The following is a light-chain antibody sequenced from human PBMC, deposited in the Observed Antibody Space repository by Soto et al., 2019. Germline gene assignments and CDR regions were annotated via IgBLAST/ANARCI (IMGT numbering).Light chain of an antibody. CDR2: DVT. Sequence: LTQPRSVSGSPGQSVTISCTGTSSDVGRYDYVSWYQQHPGKAPKLIVYDVTERPSGVPDRFSGSKSGNTASLAISGLQAEDEADYYCSSYTNINTRACVFGTGTKVTVL. V-gene: IGLV2-11*01. CDR1: SSDVGRYDY. J-gene: IGLJ1*01. CDR3: SSYTNINTRACV.